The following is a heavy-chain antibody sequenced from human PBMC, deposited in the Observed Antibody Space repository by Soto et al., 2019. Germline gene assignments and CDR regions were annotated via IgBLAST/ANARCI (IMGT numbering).Heavy chain of an antibody. CDR2: ISSSSSYI. Sequence: GGSLRLSCAASGFTFSSYSMNWVRQAPGKGLEWVSSISSSSSYIYYADSVKGRFTISRDNAKNSLYLQMNSLRAEDTAVCYCARDTFRVAAAPIPIYYYGMDVWGQGTTVTVSS. V-gene: IGHV3-21*01. D-gene: IGHD6-13*01. CDR3: ARDTFRVAAAPIPIYYYGMDV. CDR1: GFTFSSYS. J-gene: IGHJ6*02.